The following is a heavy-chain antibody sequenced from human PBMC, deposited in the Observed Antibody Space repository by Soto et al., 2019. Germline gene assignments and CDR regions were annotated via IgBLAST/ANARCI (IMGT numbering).Heavy chain of an antibody. D-gene: IGHD6-13*01. J-gene: IGHJ4*02. Sequence: GGSLRLSCAASGFRFSEYAMNWVRQAPGKGLEWVSSTSASGSSTYYADSVKGRFTISRDSSQNTIYLQMNSLTAEDTAIYYCAKALYSSSWYVFDYWGQGTLVTVSS. V-gene: IGHV3-23*01. CDR3: AKALYSSSWYVFDY. CDR2: TSASGSST. CDR1: GFRFSEYA.